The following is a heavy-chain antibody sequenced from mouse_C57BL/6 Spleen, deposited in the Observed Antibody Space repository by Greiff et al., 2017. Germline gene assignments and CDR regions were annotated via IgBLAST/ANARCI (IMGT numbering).Heavy chain of an antibody. D-gene: IGHD1-1*01. CDR2: ISDGGSYT. CDR3: AREGGTTVPFYFDY. J-gene: IGHJ2*01. CDR1: GFTFSSYA. V-gene: IGHV5-4*01. Sequence: EVHLVESGGGLVKPGGSLKLSCAASGFTFSSYAMSWVRQTPEKRLEWVATISDGGSYTYYPDNLKGRYTISRDNAENNPYLQMSQLKAEDTAMYYCAREGGTTVPFYFDYWGQGTTLTVSS.